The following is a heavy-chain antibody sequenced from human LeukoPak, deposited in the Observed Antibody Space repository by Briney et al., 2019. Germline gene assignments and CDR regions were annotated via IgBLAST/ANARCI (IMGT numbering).Heavy chain of an antibody. CDR2: ISGSGARA. D-gene: IGHD1-26*01. CDR3: AKEVVLGESNYFYYGMDV. Sequence: PGGSLRLSCAASGFNLRGYAMSWVRQAPGKGLEWVSGISGSGARAHYAESVRGRFTISRDSSQNTLHLEMNSLRAEDTAVYYCAKEVVLGESNYFYYGMDVWGQGTTVTVSS. CDR1: GFNLRGYA. J-gene: IGHJ6*02. V-gene: IGHV3-23*01.